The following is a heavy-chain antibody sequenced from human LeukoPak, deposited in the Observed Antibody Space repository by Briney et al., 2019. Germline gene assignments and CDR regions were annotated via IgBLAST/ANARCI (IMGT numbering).Heavy chain of an antibody. CDR2: INHSGST. V-gene: IGHV4-34*01. CDR3: AKPLAPYSSGWYYFDY. J-gene: IGHJ4*02. D-gene: IGHD6-19*01. Sequence: PSETLSLTCAVYGGSFSGYYWSWIRQPPGKGLEWIGEINHSGSTNYNPSLKSRVTISVDTSKNQFSLKLSSVTAADTAVYYCAKPLAPYSSGWYYFDYWGQGTLVTVSS. CDR1: GGSFSGYY.